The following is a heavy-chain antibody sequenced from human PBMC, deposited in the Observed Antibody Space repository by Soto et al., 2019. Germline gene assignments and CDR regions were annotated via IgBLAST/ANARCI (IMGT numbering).Heavy chain of an antibody. D-gene: IGHD6-19*01. CDR1: GFSLANYP. Sequence: GGSLRLSCVASGFSLANYPMNWVRQTPGKGLEWISYSSPRGDTIYYADSVEGRFTISRDNARNSLSLHMSSLRDEDSALYYCAKGPHTNVGWLYYFESWGQGVPVTVSS. CDR2: SSPRGDTI. J-gene: IGHJ4*02. CDR3: AKGPHTNVGWLYYFES. V-gene: IGHV3-48*02.